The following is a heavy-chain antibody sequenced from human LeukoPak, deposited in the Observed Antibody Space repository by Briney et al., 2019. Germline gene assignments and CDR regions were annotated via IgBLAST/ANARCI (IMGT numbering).Heavy chain of an antibody. J-gene: IGHJ4*02. CDR1: GYTFTSYG. D-gene: IGHD6-13*01. Sequence: ASVTVSCTASGYTFTSYGFSWVRQAPGQGLEWMGWISAYDGNTNYAQKLQGRVTMTRNTSISTAYMELSSLRSEDTAVYYCARADLGYSSSSTDYWGQGTLVTVSS. V-gene: IGHV1-18*01. CDR2: ISAYDGNT. CDR3: ARADLGYSSSSTDY.